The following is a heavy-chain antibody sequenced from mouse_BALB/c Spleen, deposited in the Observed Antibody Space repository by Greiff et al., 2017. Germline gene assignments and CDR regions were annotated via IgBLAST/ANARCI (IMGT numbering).Heavy chain of an antibody. CDR3: ARHDYLAWFAY. Sequence: EVKVVESGGDLVKPGGSLKLSCAASGFTFSSYGMSWVRQTPDKRLEWVATISSGGSYTYYPDSVKGRFTISRDNAKNTLYLQMSSLKSEDTAMYYCARHDYLAWFAYWGQGTLVTVSA. D-gene: IGHD2-4*01. J-gene: IGHJ3*01. CDR1: GFTFSSYG. CDR2: ISSGGSYT. V-gene: IGHV5-6*01.